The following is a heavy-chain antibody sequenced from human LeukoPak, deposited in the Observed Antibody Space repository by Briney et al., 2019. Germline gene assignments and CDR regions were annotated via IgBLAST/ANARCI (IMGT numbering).Heavy chain of an antibody. D-gene: IGHD3-22*01. CDR3: ASFDSSDPIGAFDI. CDR1: GFTFSSYG. J-gene: IGHJ3*02. CDR2: ISGSGGST. Sequence: GGSLRLSCAASGFTFSSYGMSWVRQAPGKGLEWVSAISGSGGSTYYADSVKGRFTISRDNSKNTLYLQMNSLRAEDTAVYYCASFDSSDPIGAFDIWGQGTMVTVSS. V-gene: IGHV3-23*01.